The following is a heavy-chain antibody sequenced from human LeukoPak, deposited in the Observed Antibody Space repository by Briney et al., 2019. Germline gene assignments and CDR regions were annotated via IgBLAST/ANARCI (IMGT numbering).Heavy chain of an antibody. D-gene: IGHD2-2*01. CDR3: ASARESCIGSSCYEYFHH. J-gene: IGHJ1*01. CDR1: GFTVTTKS. CDR2: FYSPGST. V-gene: IGHV3-53*01. Sequence: GGSLRLSCAASGFTVTTKSMAWVRQAPGRGLEWVSVFYSPGSTYYADSVHGRFTISRDTSLNALFLQMNSLRVEDTAVYYCASARESCIGSSCYEYFHHWGQGTPLTVSS.